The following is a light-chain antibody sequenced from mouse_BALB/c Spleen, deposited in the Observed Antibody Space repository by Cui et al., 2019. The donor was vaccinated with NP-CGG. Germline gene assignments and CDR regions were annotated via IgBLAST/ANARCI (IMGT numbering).Light chain of an antibody. Sequence: QAVVTQESALTTSPGETVTLTCRSSTGAVTTSNYANWVQDKPDHLFTGLIGGTNNRAPGVSARFSGSLIGDKAALTITGAQTEDEAIYFCALWYSNHWVFGGGTKLTVL. J-gene: IGLJ1*01. CDR1: TGAVTTSNY. V-gene: IGLV1*01. CDR2: GTN. CDR3: ALWYSNHWV.